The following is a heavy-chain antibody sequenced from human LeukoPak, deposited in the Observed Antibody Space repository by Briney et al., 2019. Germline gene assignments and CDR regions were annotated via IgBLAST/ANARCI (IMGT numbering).Heavy chain of an antibody. J-gene: IGHJ6*03. CDR2: IYTGGST. Sequence: SEALSLTCTVSGGSINSFYWSWIRQPDGKGLEWIGRIYTGGSTDYNPSLKSRVIISVDKSKRQFSLKLNSLTAADTAVYYCARGRAYYYYMDVWGKGTTVTVSS. CDR1: GGSINSFY. V-gene: IGHV4-4*07. CDR3: ARGRAYYYYMDV.